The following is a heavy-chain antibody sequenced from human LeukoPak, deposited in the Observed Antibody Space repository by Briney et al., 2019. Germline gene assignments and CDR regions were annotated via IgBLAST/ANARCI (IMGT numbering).Heavy chain of an antibody. CDR1: GYTFTSYG. CDR3: ARETVAGAYELWFDP. CDR2: ISAHNGNT. Sequence: ASVRVSCKASGYTFTSYGISWVRQAPGQGLEWMGWISAHNGNTNYAQKLQGRVTMTTDTSTSTAYMELRSLRSDDAAVYYCARETVAGAYELWFDPWGQGTLVTVSS. J-gene: IGHJ5*02. D-gene: IGHD6-19*01. V-gene: IGHV1-18*01.